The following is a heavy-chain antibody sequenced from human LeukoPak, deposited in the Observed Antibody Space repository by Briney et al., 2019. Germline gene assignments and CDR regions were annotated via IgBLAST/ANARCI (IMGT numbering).Heavy chain of an antibody. CDR3: TRLGIAVDASDY. Sequence: PGGSLRPSCAASGFTFSGSAMHWVRQASGKGLEWVGRIRTKANSYATEYAASVKGRFTISRDDSKNTAYLQMNSLKTEDTAVYYCTRLGIAVDASDYWGQGTLVTVSS. CDR1: GFTFSGSA. CDR2: IRTKANSYAT. D-gene: IGHD6-19*01. V-gene: IGHV3-73*01. J-gene: IGHJ4*02.